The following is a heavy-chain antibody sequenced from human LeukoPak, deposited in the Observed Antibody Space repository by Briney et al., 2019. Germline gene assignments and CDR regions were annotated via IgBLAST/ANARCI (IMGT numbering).Heavy chain of an antibody. Sequence: SETLSLTCTVSGGSISRGGFYWSWFRQHPGTGLEWIGYISYSGSTYYNPSLKSRVTISIDTSKNQFSLRLSSVTAADTAMYYCARAGGSGSYPYYFDYWGQGTLVTVSS. CDR3: ARAGGSGSYPYYFDY. CDR1: GGSISRGGFY. V-gene: IGHV4-31*03. D-gene: IGHD3-10*01. J-gene: IGHJ4*02. CDR2: ISYSGST.